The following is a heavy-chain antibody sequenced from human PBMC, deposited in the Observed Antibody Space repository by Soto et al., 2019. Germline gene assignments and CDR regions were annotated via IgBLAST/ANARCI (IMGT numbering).Heavy chain of an antibody. J-gene: IGHJ5*02. CDR2: INAGNGNT. Sequence: ASVKVSCKASGYTFTSYAMHWVRQAPGQRLEWMGWINAGNGNTKYSQKFQGRVTITRDTSASTAYMELSSLRSEDTAVYYCARDTLYDSSGYYHVGYNWFDPWGQGNLVTVSS. V-gene: IGHV1-3*01. D-gene: IGHD3-22*01. CDR1: GYTFTSYA. CDR3: ARDTLYDSSGYYHVGYNWFDP.